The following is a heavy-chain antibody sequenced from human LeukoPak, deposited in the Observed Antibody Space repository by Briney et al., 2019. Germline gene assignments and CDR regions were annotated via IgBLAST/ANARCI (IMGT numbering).Heavy chain of an antibody. J-gene: IGHJ5*02. Sequence: GGSLRLSCAASGFTFSSYDMHWVRQATGKGLEWVSAIGTAGDTYYPGSVKGRFSISRENAKNSLYLQMNSLRAGDTAVYYCARALGGTLVSWFDPWGQGTLVTASS. CDR2: IGTAGDT. V-gene: IGHV3-13*01. CDR3: ARALGGTLVSWFDP. CDR1: GFTFSSYD. D-gene: IGHD1-26*01.